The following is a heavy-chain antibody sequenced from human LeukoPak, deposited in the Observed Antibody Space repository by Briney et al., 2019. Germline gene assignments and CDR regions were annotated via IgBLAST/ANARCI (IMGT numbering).Heavy chain of an antibody. Sequence: GGSLRLSCAASGFTFSSYWMSWVRQAPGKGLEWVANIKQDGSEKYYVDSVKGRFTISRDNAKNSLYLQMNSLRSDDTAVYYCARDLYSGSYYDWFDPWGQGTLVTVSS. CDR3: ARDLYSGSYYDWFDP. J-gene: IGHJ5*02. CDR2: IKQDGSEK. D-gene: IGHD1-26*01. V-gene: IGHV3-7*03. CDR1: GFTFSSYW.